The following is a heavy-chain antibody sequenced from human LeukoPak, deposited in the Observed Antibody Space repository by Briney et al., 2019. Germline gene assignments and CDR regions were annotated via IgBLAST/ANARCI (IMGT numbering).Heavy chain of an antibody. D-gene: IGHD6-19*01. J-gene: IGHJ4*02. CDR2: INQDGSEK. Sequence: GGSLRLSCAASGFTFSSYSMTWVRQAPGKGLEWVANINQDGSEKYYVDSVKGRFTISRDNAKNSVYLQMNSLRAEDTAVYYCARRQQWLPPYFDYWGQGTLVTVSS. CDR1: GFTFSSYS. V-gene: IGHV3-7*01. CDR3: ARRQQWLPPYFDY.